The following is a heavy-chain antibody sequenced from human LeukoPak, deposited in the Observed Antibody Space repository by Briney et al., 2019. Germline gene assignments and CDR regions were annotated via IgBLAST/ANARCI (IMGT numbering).Heavy chain of an antibody. Sequence: ASVKVSCKASGGTFSSYAISWVRQAPGQGLEWMGWISAYNGNTNYAQKLQGRVTMTTDTSTSTAYMELRSLRSDDTAVYYCARVTPYYYGSELGDYFDYWGQGTLVTVSS. V-gene: IGHV1-18*01. CDR3: ARVTPYYYGSELGDYFDY. J-gene: IGHJ4*02. D-gene: IGHD3-10*01. CDR1: GGTFSSYA. CDR2: ISAYNGNT.